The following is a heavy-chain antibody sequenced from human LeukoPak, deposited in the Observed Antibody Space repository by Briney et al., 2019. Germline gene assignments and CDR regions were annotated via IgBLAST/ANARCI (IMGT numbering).Heavy chain of an antibody. CDR3: AREPTENPHFDY. V-gene: IGHV1-2*02. CDR1: GYTFTGYF. CDR2: INPNSGGT. J-gene: IGHJ4*02. Sequence: ASVKVSCKASGYTFTGYFMHWVRQAPGQGLEWMGWINPNSGGTNYAQKFQGRVTMTRDTSVYTAYMELSRLRSDDTAVYYCAREPTENPHFDYWGQGILVTVSS. D-gene: IGHD1-1*01.